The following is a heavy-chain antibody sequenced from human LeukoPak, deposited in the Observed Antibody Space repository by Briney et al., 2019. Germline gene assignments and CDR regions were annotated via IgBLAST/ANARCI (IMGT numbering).Heavy chain of an antibody. Sequence: PGASLRLSCAASGFTFSNYAMSWVRQAPGKGLEWVSAIGGRDSGTYYADSVRGRFTVSRDDPKNTLYLQMNTLRAEDTVVYYCAKWGDYDILTGYYDSDYWGQGTLVTVSS. V-gene: IGHV3-23*01. CDR1: GFTFSNYA. CDR3: AKWGDYDILTGYYDSDY. J-gene: IGHJ4*02. D-gene: IGHD3-9*01. CDR2: IGGRDSGT.